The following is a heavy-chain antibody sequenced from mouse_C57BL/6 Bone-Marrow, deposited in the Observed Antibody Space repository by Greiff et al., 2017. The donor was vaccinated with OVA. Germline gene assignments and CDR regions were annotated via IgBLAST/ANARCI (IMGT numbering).Heavy chain of an antibody. Sequence: EVQLQQSGPELVKPGASVKISCKASGYTFTDYYMNWVKQSHGKSLEWIGDINPNNGGTSYNQKFKGKATLTVDKSSSTAYMELRSLTSEDSAVYYCAREASYYYGRRGYAMDYWGQGTSVTVSS. J-gene: IGHJ4*01. CDR1: GYTFTDYY. V-gene: IGHV1-26*01. D-gene: IGHD1-1*01. CDR3: AREASYYYGRRGYAMDY. CDR2: INPNNGGT.